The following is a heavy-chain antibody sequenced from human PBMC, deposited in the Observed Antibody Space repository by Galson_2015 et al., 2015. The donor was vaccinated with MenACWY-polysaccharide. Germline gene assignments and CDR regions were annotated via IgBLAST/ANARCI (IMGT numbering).Heavy chain of an antibody. CDR1: GYSFTSYW. V-gene: IGHV5-51*01. Sequence: QSGAEVKKPGESLKISCKGSGYSFTSYWIGWVRQMPGKGLEWMGIIYPGDSDTRYSPSLQGQVTISADKSISTAYLQWSSLKASDTAMYYCARRFTVGSSRVKNFDYWGQGTLVTVSS. D-gene: IGHD4-23*01. CDR3: ARRFTVGSSRVKNFDY. CDR2: IYPGDSDT. J-gene: IGHJ4*02.